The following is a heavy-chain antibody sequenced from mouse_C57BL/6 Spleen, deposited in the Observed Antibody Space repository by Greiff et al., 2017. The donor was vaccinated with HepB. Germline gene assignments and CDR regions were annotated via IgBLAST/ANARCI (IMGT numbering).Heavy chain of an antibody. CDR2: IDPANGNT. CDR1: GFNIKNTY. Sequence: EVQLQQSVAELVRPGASVKLSCTASGFNIKNTYMHWVKQRPEQGLEWIGRIDPANGNTKYAPKFQGKATITANTSSNTAYLQLSSLTSEDTAIYYFALRYYVSSYRYFDVWGTGTTVTVSS. J-gene: IGHJ1*03. D-gene: IGHD1-1*01. V-gene: IGHV14-3*01. CDR3: ALRYYVSSYRYFDV.